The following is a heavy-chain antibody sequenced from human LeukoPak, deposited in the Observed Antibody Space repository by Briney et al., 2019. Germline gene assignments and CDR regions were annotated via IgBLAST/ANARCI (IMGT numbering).Heavy chain of an antibody. V-gene: IGHV4-61*02. CDR3: ARDSGYDRAYYYYMDV. CDR2: IYTSGST. D-gene: IGHD5-12*01. Sequence: PSQTLSLTCTVSGGSISSGSYYWSWIRQPAGKGLEWIGRIYTSGSTNYNPSLKSRVTISVDTSKNQFSLKLSSVTAADTAVYYCARDSGYDRAYYYYMDVWGKGTTVTVSS. CDR1: GGSISSGSYY. J-gene: IGHJ6*03.